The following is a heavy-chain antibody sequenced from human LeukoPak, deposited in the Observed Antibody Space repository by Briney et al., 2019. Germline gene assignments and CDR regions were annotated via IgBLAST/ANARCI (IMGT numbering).Heavy chain of an antibody. J-gene: IGHJ4*02. CDR3: ARVKYYYDSSGYYYYFDY. Sequence: PSETLSLTCTVSGGSISSYYWSWIRQPPGKGLEWIGYIYYSGSTNYNPSLKSRVTISVDTSKNQFSLKLSSVTAADTAVYYCARVKYYYDSSGYYYYFDYWGQGTLVTVSS. V-gene: IGHV4-59*01. D-gene: IGHD3-22*01. CDR2: IYYSGST. CDR1: GGSISSYY.